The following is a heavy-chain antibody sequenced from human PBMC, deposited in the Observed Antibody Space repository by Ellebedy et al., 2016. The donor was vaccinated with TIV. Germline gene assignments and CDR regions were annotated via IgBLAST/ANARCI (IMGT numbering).Heavy chain of an antibody. D-gene: IGHD6-19*01. V-gene: IGHV3-7*04. CDR1: GFTFSSYW. J-gene: IGHJ3*02. Sequence: GESLKISCAASGFTFSSYWMTWVRQAPGKGLEWVANIKRDGSEKYYVDSVKGRFTISRDNTNNSLYLQMNSLRAEDTAVYYCARDRAVGTMDAFDIWGQGTMVTVSS. CDR3: ARDRAVGTMDAFDI. CDR2: IKRDGSEK.